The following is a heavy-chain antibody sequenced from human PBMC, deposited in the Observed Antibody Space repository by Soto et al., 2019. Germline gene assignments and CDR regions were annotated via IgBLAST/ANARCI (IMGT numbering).Heavy chain of an antibody. CDR2: ISYSGST. CDR3: ARLHGYCISTSCYGYYGMVV. Sequence: QLQLQESGPGLVKPSETLSLTCTVSGGSISSSSYYWGWIRQPPGKGLEWIGSISYSGSTYYNPALRRPVTLSVDTSKNQFSLKRSSVTAADTAVYYCARLHGYCISTSCYGYYGMVVWGQGTTVTVSS. V-gene: IGHV4-39*01. CDR1: GGSISSSSYY. D-gene: IGHD2-2*01. J-gene: IGHJ6*02.